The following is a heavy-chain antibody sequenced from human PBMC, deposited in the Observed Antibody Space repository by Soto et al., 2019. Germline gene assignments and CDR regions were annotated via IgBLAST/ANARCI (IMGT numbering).Heavy chain of an antibody. D-gene: IGHD4-17*01. Sequence: PEGCLRLSCAASGFTLTRYSMNRVRQAPGKGLDWVSSISSTTNYIYYGDSRKGRFTISRDNAKYSLYLEMNCLRAEDTAVYYCARESRDLTTNFGCCGQGTMGTFSS. CDR3: ARESRDLTTNFGC. J-gene: IGHJ4*02. CDR2: ISSTTNYI. V-gene: IGHV3-21*06. CDR1: GFTLTRYS.